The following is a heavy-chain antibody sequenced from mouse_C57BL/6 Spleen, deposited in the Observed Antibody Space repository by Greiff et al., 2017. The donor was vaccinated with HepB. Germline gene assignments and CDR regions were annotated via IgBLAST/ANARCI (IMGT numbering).Heavy chain of an antibody. V-gene: IGHV14-1*01. Sequence: EVQLQQSGAELVRPGASVKLSCTASGFTFKDYYMHWVKQRPEQGLEWIGRIDPEDGDTEYAPKFQGKATMTADTSSNTAYLQLSSLTSEDTAVYYCTTGPNYYGSSYDFDYWGQGTTLTVSS. D-gene: IGHD1-1*01. CDR1: GFTFKDYY. CDR3: TTGPNYYGSSYDFDY. CDR2: IDPEDGDT. J-gene: IGHJ2*01.